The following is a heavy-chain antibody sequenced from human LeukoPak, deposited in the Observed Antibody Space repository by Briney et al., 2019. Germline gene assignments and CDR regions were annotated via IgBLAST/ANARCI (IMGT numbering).Heavy chain of an antibody. J-gene: IGHJ3*02. V-gene: IGHV1-8*01. D-gene: IGHD1-26*01. CDR3: AREGRELSPYAAFDI. CDR1: GYTFTSYD. Sequence: ASVKVSCKASGYTFTSYDINWVRQATGQGLEWMGWMNPNSGNTGYAQKFQGRVTMTRDTSISTAYMELSRLRSDDTAVYYCAREGRELSPYAAFDIWGQGTMVTVSS. CDR2: MNPNSGNT.